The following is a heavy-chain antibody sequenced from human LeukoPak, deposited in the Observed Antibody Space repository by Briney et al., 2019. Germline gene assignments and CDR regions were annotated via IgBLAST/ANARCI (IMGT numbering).Heavy chain of an antibody. Sequence: GESLRLSCAASGFTFSNYGMHWVRLAPGNGLEWVAVISSDGTHKYYADSVQGRFTISRDHSKNTLYLQMNSLRDEDTAVYYCAKDGGGDCYFHYWGQGALVTVSS. J-gene: IGHJ4*02. CDR2: ISSDGTHK. D-gene: IGHD2-21*02. V-gene: IGHV3-30*18. CDR1: GFTFSNYG. CDR3: AKDGGGDCYFHY.